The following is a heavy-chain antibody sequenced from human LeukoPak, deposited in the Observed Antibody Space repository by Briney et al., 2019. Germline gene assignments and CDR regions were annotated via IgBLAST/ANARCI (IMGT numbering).Heavy chain of an antibody. J-gene: IGHJ6*02. Sequence: SETLSLTCAVYGGSFSGYYWSWIRQPPGKGLEWIGEINHSGSTNYNPSLKSRVTISVDTSKNQFSLKLSSVTAADTAVYYCARDHFGVVIRHLGYYYHGMDVWGQGTTVTVSS. V-gene: IGHV4-34*01. CDR1: GGSFSGYY. CDR2: INHSGST. CDR3: ARDHFGVVIRHLGYYYHGMDV. D-gene: IGHD3-3*01.